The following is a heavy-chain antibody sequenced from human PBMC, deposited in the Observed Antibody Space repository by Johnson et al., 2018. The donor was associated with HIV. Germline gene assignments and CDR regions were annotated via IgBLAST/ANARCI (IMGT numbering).Heavy chain of an antibody. CDR1: GFTVSSNY. V-gene: IGHV3-66*01. D-gene: IGHD3-22*01. Sequence: VHLVESGGGLVQPGGSLRLSCASSGFTVSSNYMSWVRQAPGKGLEWFSVIYSGGSTYYADYADSVKGRFTISRDNSKNTLYLQMNSLRAEDTAVYYCARGSRYTYDYDDVHLLQAFDIWGQGTMVTVSS. J-gene: IGHJ3*02. CDR2: IYSGGST. CDR3: ARGSRYTYDYDDVHLLQAFDI.